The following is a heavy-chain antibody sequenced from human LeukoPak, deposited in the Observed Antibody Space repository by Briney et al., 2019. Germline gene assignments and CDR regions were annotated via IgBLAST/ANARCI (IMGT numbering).Heavy chain of an antibody. CDR3: ARGARAGYNLEPFDY. D-gene: IGHD5-24*01. CDR1: GGSMSSYY. V-gene: IGHV4-59*08. CDR2: IYYSGST. J-gene: IGHJ4*02. Sequence: PAETLSLTCTVSGGSMSSYYWSWIRQPPGKGLEWIGYIYYSGSTKYNPSLKSRVTISVDTSKNQFSLKLSSVTAADTAVYYCARGARAGYNLEPFDYWGQGTLVTVSS.